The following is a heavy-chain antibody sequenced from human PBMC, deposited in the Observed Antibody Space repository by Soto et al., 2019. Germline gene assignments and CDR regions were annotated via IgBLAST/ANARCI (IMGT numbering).Heavy chain of an antibody. CDR3: ARAGFSYGHLLF. D-gene: IGHD3-10*01. J-gene: IGHJ4*02. CDR2: VFYSGAT. V-gene: IGHV4-30-4*01. CDR1: GGPIKTGDYY. Sequence: SETLSLTCNVSGGPIKTGDYYWNWIRQPPGKGLEWIGYVFYSGATNYSPSLKSRAAISMDTSKNQFSLSLTSVTAADMAVYYCARAGFSYGHLLFWGQGIRVTVS.